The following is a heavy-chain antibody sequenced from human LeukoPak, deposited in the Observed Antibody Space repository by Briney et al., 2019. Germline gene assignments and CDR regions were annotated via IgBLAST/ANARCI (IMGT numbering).Heavy chain of an antibody. Sequence: SETLSLTCAVYGGSFSGYYWSWIRQPPGKGLEWIGEINHSGSTNYNPSLKSRVTISVDTSKNQFSLKLSSVTAADTAVYYCARLMQRDYWGQGTLVTVSS. CDR1: GGSFSGYY. J-gene: IGHJ4*02. CDR3: ARLMQRDY. D-gene: IGHD3-16*01. CDR2: INHSGST. V-gene: IGHV4-34*01.